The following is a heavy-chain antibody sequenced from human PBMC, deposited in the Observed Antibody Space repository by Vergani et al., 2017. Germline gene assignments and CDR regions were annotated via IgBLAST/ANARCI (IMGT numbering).Heavy chain of an antibody. Sequence: EVHLVESGGGLVQPGGSLRLSCAASGFTFSGYEMDWVRQAPGKGLEWVSYISSSGGAIDYADSVKGRFTISRDNAKNSQHRQMNSLRAEDTAVYYCARDLPYMDVWGKGTTVTVSS. J-gene: IGHJ6*03. CDR3: ARDLPYMDV. CDR1: GFTFSGYE. V-gene: IGHV3-48*03. CDR2: ISSSGGAI.